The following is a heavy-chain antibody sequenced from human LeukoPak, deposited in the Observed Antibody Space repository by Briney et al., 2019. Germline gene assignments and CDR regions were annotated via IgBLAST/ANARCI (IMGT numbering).Heavy chain of an antibody. J-gene: IGHJ4*02. D-gene: IGHD3-22*01. Sequence: GGSLRLSCAASGFTISSYWMNWVRQAPGKGLEWVANIKQDGSEKKYVDSVKGRFTISRDNSKNTMYLRMYSLRAEDTAVYYCAKDSYYYDSSGSYDYWGQGTLVTVSS. CDR3: AKDSYYYDSSGSYDY. CDR1: GFTISSYW. CDR2: IKQDGSEK. V-gene: IGHV3-7*03.